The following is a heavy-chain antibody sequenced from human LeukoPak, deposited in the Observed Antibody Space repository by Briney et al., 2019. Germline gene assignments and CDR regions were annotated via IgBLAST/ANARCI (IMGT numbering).Heavy chain of an antibody. V-gene: IGHV4-59*08. J-gene: IGHJ6*02. CDR1: GGSIGLYY. Sequence: PSETLSLNCTVSGGSIGLYYWAWIRQPPGKGLEWIGYICHTGSTNYNPSLRSRLTISLDTSRNQFSLRLSSVTAADTAVYYCPRHQHAGREHYYGIDVWGQGTTVSVSS. CDR2: ICHTGST. D-gene: IGHD1-26*01. CDR3: PRHQHAGREHYYGIDV.